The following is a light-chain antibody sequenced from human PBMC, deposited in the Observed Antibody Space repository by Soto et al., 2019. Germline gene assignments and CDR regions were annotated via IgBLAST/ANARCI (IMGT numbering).Light chain of an antibody. Sequence: DIQMTQSPSSLSASVGDRDTITCRARESISTYLNWYQHKPGKPPKVLIFGASRMQSGVPSRFSPSGSGTDFSLSISSLPHEDFASYSCQQSYRNPLTLGGRTKVEIK. CDR2: GAS. CDR3: QQSYRNPLT. V-gene: IGKV1-39*01. J-gene: IGKJ4*01. CDR1: ESISTY.